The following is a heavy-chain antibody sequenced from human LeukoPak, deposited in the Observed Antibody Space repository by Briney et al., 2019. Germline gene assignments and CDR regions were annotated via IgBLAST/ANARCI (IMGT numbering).Heavy chain of an antibody. D-gene: IGHD1-26*01. Sequence: GGSLRLSCAASGFTFDDYAMHWVRQAPGKGLEWVSLISWDGGSTYYADSVKGRFTISRDNSKNSLYLQMNSLRAEDTASYYCAKSPDVIVGAPFDYWGQGTLVTVSS. CDR1: GFTFDDYA. CDR3: AKSPDVIVGAPFDY. V-gene: IGHV3-43D*03. CDR2: ISWDGGST. J-gene: IGHJ4*02.